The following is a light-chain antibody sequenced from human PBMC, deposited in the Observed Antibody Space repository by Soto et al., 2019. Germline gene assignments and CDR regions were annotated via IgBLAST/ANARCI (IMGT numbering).Light chain of an antibody. CDR2: DVS. J-gene: IGLJ2*01. Sequence: QSALTQPASVSGSPGQSITISCTGTSSDVGGYNYVSWYQQHPGKAPKLMIYDVSNRPSGVSNRFSGSKSGNTASLTISGFQVEDEADYYCSSYTSSSTWVFGGGTKVTVL. V-gene: IGLV2-14*01. CDR1: SSDVGGYNY. CDR3: SSYTSSSTWV.